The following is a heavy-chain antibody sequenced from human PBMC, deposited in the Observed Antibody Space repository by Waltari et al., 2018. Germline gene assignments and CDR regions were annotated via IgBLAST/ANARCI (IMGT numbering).Heavy chain of an antibody. J-gene: IGHJ6*02. CDR2: INHSGST. CDR3: ARAVRIAVAGYYYYYGMDG. V-gene: IGHV4-34*01. D-gene: IGHD6-19*01. CDR1: GGSFSGYY. Sequence: QVQLQQWGAGLLKPSETLSLTCAVYGGSFSGYYWSWIRQPPGKGLEWIGEINHSGSTNYNPSLKSRVTISVDTSKNQFSLKLSSVTAADTAVYYCARAVRIAVAGYYYYYGMDGWGQGTTVTVSS.